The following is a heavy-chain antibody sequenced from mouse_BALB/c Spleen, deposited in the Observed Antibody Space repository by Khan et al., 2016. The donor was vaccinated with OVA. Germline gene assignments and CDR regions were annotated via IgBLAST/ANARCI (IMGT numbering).Heavy chain of an antibody. CDR3: ARWGNPRWYFDV. V-gene: IGHV3-8*02. D-gene: IGHD2-1*01. CDR1: GDSITSGY. Sequence: EVQLQESGPSLVKPSQTLSLTCSVTGDSITSGYWNWIRKFPGNKVEYMGYIGYSGSTYYNPSLKSRISITRDTSKNQCYLQLNSVTTEDTATYYGARWGNPRWYFDVWGAGTTVTVSS. J-gene: IGHJ1*01. CDR2: IGYSGST.